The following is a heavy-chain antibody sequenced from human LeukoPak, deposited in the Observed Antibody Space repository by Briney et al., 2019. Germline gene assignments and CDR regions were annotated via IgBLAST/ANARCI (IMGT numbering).Heavy chain of an antibody. Sequence: GASVKVSCKASGYTFTSYGISWVRQAPGQGLEWMGWISAYNGNTNYAQKLQGRVTMTTDTSTSTAYMELRSLRSDDTAVHYCARAQNWGSYRQAKTYFDYWGQGTLVTVPS. CDR2: ISAYNGNT. D-gene: IGHD3-16*02. CDR3: ARAQNWGSYRQAKTYFDY. V-gene: IGHV1-18*01. CDR1: GYTFTSYG. J-gene: IGHJ4*02.